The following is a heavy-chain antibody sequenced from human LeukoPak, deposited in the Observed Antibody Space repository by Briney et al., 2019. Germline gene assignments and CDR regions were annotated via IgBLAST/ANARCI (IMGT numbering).Heavy chain of an antibody. CDR1: GFTFSSYS. D-gene: IGHD3-22*01. CDR3: ARDIPPPVFYYDSSGYSDY. CDR2: ISRSGSYI. V-gene: IGHV3-21*01. J-gene: IGHJ4*02. Sequence: GGSLRLSCAASGFTFSSYSMNWVRQAPGKGLEWVSSISRSGSYISYADSVEGRFTISRDNAKNSLYLQMNRLRAEDTAVYYWARDIPPPVFYYDSSGYSDYWGQGTLVTVSS.